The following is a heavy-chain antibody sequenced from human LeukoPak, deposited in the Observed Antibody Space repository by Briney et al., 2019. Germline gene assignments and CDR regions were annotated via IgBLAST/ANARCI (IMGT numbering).Heavy chain of an antibody. CDR1: GGSISSRSHF. V-gene: IGHV4-39*07. D-gene: IGHD1-7*01. J-gene: IGHJ4*02. Sequence: SEILSLTCTVSGGSISSRSHFWGWIRQPPGKGLEWIVTIYYSGSTFYNPSLKSRVTTSVDTSKNQFSLKLSSVTAADTAMYYCARVRELELDYWGQGTLVTVSS. CDR2: IYYSGST. CDR3: ARVRELELDY.